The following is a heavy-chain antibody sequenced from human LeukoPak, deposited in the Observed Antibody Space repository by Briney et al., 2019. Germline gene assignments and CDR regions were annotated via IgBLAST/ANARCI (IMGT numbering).Heavy chain of an antibody. Sequence: GGSLRLSCAASGFTFSSYSMNWVRQAPGKGLEWVSSISSSSSYIYYADSVRGRLTISRDNAKNSLYLQMNSLSAEDTAVYYCARGVPQYYDFWSGYYADYYYYYMDVWGKGTTVTVSS. CDR2: ISSSSSYI. D-gene: IGHD3-3*01. V-gene: IGHV3-21*01. CDR1: GFTFSSYS. J-gene: IGHJ6*03. CDR3: ARGVPQYYDFWSGYYADYYYYYMDV.